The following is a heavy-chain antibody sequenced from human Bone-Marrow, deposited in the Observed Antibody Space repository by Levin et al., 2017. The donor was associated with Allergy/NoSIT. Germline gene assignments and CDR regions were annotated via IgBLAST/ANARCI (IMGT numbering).Heavy chain of an antibody. CDR2: INPSGGSR. J-gene: IGHJ4*02. V-gene: IGHV1-46*01. Sequence: ESLKISCRASGYTLPSYYMHWVRQAPGQGLEWMGIINPSGGSRSYAQNFQGRVTMTSDTSTNTVYMELSSLNSEDTAVYYCAREQTHYYESSGYSMGFWGQGTLVTVSS. CDR1: GYTLPSYY. D-gene: IGHD3-22*01. CDR3: AREQTHYYESSGYSMGF.